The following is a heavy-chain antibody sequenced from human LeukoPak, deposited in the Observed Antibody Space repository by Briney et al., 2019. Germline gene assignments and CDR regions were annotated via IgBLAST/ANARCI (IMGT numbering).Heavy chain of an antibody. CDR1: GFTFSSYA. V-gene: IGHV3-74*01. D-gene: IGHD2/OR15-2a*01. CDR2: INSDGSWT. J-gene: IGHJ4*02. Sequence: GGSLRLSCAASGFTFSSYAMSWVRQAPGKGLVWVSHINSDGSWTSYADSVKGRFTISKDNAKNTVYLQMNSLRTEDTAVYYCVSFYETYWGRGTLVTVSS. CDR3: VSFYETY.